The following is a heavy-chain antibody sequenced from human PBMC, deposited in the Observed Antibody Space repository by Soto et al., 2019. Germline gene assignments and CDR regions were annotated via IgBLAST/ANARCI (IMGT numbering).Heavy chain of an antibody. V-gene: IGHV3-23*01. Sequence: PLGSLRLSCTCSVFSFFSYAMSCVRHSPGKGLEWVSTISGSGGHTYYADSVKGRFVVSRDNDKNTVYLHMSSLAGEDTAVYFCAKIPTGWFAHWGQGTQVTVSS. CDR3: AKIPTGWFAH. D-gene: IGHD2-21*01. CDR2: ISGSGGHT. CDR1: VFSFFSYA. J-gene: IGHJ5*02.